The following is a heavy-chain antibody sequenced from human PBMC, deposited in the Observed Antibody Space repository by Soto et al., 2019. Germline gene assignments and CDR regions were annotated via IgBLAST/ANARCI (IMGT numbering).Heavy chain of an antibody. Sequence: GASVKVSCKPSGYTFSSFDINWVRQSTGQGLEWMGWMNPNSGNTGYAQKFQGRVTMTRDSSISTAFMELTSLKFDDTAVYYCARGFRRAAAAGRRYFDYWG. CDR3: ARGFRRAAAAGRRYFDY. CDR1: GYTFSSFD. D-gene: IGHD6-13*01. V-gene: IGHV1-8*01. J-gene: IGHJ4*01. CDR2: MNPNSGNT.